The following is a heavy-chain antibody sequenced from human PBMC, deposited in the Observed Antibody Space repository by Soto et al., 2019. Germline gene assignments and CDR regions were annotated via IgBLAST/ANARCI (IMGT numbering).Heavy chain of an antibody. V-gene: IGHV3-72*01. CDR2: TRNKANSYTT. Sequence: GESLKISCAASGFTFSDHYMDWVRQAPGKGLEWVGRTRNKANSYTTEYAASVKGRFSISRDDSENSLYLQMNSLKTEDTAVYYCARVGSSGSYTSDYWGQGTLVTVSS. CDR1: GFTFSDHY. D-gene: IGHD3-10*01. J-gene: IGHJ4*02. CDR3: ARVGSSGSYTSDY.